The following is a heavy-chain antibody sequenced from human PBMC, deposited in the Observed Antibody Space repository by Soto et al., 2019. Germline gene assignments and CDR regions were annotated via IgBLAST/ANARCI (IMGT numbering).Heavy chain of an antibody. CDR3: ARDELRSAVAGSFYGMEV. D-gene: IGHD6-13*01. Sequence: SETLSLTCTVSGDSISSYYWTWIRQPPGKGLEWIGYIHYSGTTNYNPSLKSRVTISLDTSKNQFSLKLRSVTAADTAVYYCARDELRSAVAGSFYGMEVWGQGTTVTV. J-gene: IGHJ6*02. CDR1: GDSISSYY. V-gene: IGHV4-59*01. CDR2: IHYSGTT.